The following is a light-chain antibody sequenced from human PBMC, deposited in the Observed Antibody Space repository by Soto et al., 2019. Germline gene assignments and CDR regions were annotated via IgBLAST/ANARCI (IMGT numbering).Light chain of an antibody. J-gene: IGLJ2*01. Sequence: QSVLTQPPSASGTPGQRVTISCSGSSSNIESHSVNWYQQLPGTAPKLLIYGNNQRPSGVPDRFSGSKSVTSASLAISGLQSDDEADYYCAAWDDSLHGLVFGGGTKLTV. CDR2: GNN. V-gene: IGLV1-44*01. CDR1: SSNIESHS. CDR3: AAWDDSLHGLV.